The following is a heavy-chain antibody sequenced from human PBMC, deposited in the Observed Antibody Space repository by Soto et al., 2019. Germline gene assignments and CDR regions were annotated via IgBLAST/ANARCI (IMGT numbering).Heavy chain of an antibody. CDR2: IYYSGST. CDR3: ARDPYGDFTHYFDY. V-gene: IGHV4-61*01. Sequence: SETLSLTCTVSVGSVSSGSYYWSWIRQPPGKGLEWIGYIYYSGSTNYNPSLKSRVTISVDTSKNQFSLKLSSVTAADTAVYYCARDPYGDFTHYFDYWGQGTLVTVSS. CDR1: VGSVSSGSYY. D-gene: IGHD4-17*01. J-gene: IGHJ4*02.